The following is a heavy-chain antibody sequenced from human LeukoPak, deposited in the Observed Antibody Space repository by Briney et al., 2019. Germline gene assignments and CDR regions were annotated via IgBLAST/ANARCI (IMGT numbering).Heavy chain of an antibody. CDR3: ARVLTYFYGSGTYSAAYYYFDY. V-gene: IGHV4-59*01. CDR1: NASISSNY. J-gene: IGHJ4*02. CDR2: IYYNGIS. D-gene: IGHD3-10*01. Sequence: PSETLSLTCTVSNASISSNYWSWIRQPPGKGLEWIGYIYYNGISNYNPSLKSRVTMSLDTSKNQLSLRLSSVTAADTAVYYCARVLTYFYGSGTYSAAYYYFDYWGQGALVTVSS.